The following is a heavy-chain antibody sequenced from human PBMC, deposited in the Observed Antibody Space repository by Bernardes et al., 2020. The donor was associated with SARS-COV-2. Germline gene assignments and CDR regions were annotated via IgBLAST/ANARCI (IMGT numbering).Heavy chain of an antibody. CDR2: IHSDGNK. Sequence: GGSLRLSCAASGYTVSSEYMSWVRQAPGKGLEWVSIIHSDGNKHYADSVKGRFTISRDNSENTVHLQMDSLRAADTAVDYCAREQFPGYYGMDVWGLGTTITVS. D-gene: IGHD7-27*01. J-gene: IGHJ6*02. CDR3: AREQFPGYYGMDV. CDR1: GYTVSSEY. V-gene: IGHV3-66*01.